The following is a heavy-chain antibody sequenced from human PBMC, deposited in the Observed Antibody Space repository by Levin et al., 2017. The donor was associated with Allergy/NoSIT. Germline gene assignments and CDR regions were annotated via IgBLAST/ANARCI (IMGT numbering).Heavy chain of an antibody. J-gene: IGHJ6*03. CDR2: ISYDGSNK. V-gene: IGHV3-30*18. CDR3: AKFGGVYYYYMDV. D-gene: IGHD3-10*01. CDR1: GFTFSSYG. Sequence: PGGSLRLSCAASGFTFSSYGMHWVRQAPGKGLEWVAVISYDGSNKYYADSVKGRFTISRDNSKNTLYLQMNSLRAEDTAVYYCAKFGGVYYYYMDVWGKGTTVTVSS.